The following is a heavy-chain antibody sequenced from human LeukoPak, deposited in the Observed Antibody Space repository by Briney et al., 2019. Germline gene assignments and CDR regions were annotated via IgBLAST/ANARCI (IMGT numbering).Heavy chain of an antibody. CDR2: ISGSGGST. Sequence: GGSLRLSCAASGFTFSSYGMSWVRQAPGKGLEWVSAISGSGGSTYYADSVKGRFTISRDNSKNTLYLQMNSLRAEDTAVYYCAKDPYSGSYHLYFDYWGQGTLVTVSS. V-gene: IGHV3-23*01. CDR1: GFTFSSYG. J-gene: IGHJ4*02. CDR3: AKDPYSGSYHLYFDY. D-gene: IGHD1-26*01.